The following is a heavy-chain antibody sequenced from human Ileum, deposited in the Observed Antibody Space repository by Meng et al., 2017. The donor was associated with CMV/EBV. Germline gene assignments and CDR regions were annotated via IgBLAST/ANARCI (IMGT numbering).Heavy chain of an antibody. D-gene: IGHD6-13*01. V-gene: IGHV1-2*02. CDR3: AKVTAGTVAFDY. J-gene: IGHJ4*02. CDR2: IDPKSGGT. CDR1: GYTFTTYN. Sequence: QVQWVQSRLGMKRPGASVKVSCKTSGYTFTTYNIHWVRQAPRQGLEWMGWIDPKSGGTDYAQNFQGRVTMTGDTSISTAYMELSSLRSDDTAVYYCAKVTAGTVAFDYWGQGTLVTVSS.